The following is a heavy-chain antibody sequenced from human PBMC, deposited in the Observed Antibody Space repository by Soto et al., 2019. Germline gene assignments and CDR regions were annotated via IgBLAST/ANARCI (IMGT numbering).Heavy chain of an antibody. CDR3: ARGESVDIVAQDDHTPYYFDY. Sequence: SETLSLTCAVYGGSFSGYYWSWIRQPPGKGLEWIGEINHSGSTNYNPSLKSRVTISVDTSKNQFSLKLSSVTAADTAVYYCARGESVDIVAQDDHTPYYFDYWGQGTLVTVSS. CDR1: GGSFSGYY. CDR2: INHSGST. J-gene: IGHJ4*02. V-gene: IGHV4-34*01. D-gene: IGHD5-12*01.